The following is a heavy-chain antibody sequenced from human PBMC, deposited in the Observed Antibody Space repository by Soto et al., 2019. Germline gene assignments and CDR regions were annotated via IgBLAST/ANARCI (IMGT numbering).Heavy chain of an antibody. V-gene: IGHV4-39*01. Sequence: SETLSLTCTVSGGSISSSSYYWGWIRQPPGKGLEWIGSIYYSGSTYYNPSLKSRVTISVDTSKNQFSLKLSSVTAADTAVYYCARLRARVAARPFDYWGQGTLVTVSS. CDR3: ARLRARVAARPFDY. CDR1: GGSISSSSYY. J-gene: IGHJ4*02. CDR2: IYYSGST. D-gene: IGHD6-6*01.